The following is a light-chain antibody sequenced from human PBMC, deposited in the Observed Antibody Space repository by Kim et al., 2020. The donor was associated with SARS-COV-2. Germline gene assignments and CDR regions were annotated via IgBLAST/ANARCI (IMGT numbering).Light chain of an antibody. Sequence: SPGETATLSCRASQSVSASYLAWYQQKPGQAPRLLISGASTRATGIPDRFSGSGSGTDFTLTIYRLEPEDFAVYYCQQYGTSPLTFGGGTKVDIK. CDR3: QQYGTSPLT. CDR2: GAS. V-gene: IGKV3-20*01. J-gene: IGKJ4*01. CDR1: QSVSASY.